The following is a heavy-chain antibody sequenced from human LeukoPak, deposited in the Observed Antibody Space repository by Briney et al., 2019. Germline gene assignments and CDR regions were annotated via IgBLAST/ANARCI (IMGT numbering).Heavy chain of an antibody. CDR2: INPNSGGT. CDR3: ARADRLHGGPYLIGP. V-gene: IGHV1-2*02. D-gene: IGHD2-21*01. J-gene: IGHJ5*02. Sequence: RASVKVSCQTSGYSFTDYYMHWVRQAPGQGLEWMGWINPNSGGTSSAQKFQGRVTMTRDTSITTVYMEVSWLTSDDTAIYYCARADRLHGGPYLIGPWGQGTLVTVSS. CDR1: GYSFTDYY.